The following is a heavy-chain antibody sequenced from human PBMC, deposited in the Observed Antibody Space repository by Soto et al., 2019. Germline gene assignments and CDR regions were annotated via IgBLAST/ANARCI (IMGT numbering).Heavy chain of an antibody. V-gene: IGHV3-23*01. Sequence: EVQLLESGGGLVQPGGSLRLSCAASGFTFSSYAMSWVRQAPGKGLEWVSAISGSGGSTYYAASVKGRFTISRDNSKHTLYMHMNSLRAEDTAVYYCATSGGTLRYWEVIWGQGTMVTVSS. CDR3: ATSGGTLRYWEVI. CDR2: ISGSGGST. J-gene: IGHJ3*02. D-gene: IGHD3-9*01. CDR1: GFTFSSYA.